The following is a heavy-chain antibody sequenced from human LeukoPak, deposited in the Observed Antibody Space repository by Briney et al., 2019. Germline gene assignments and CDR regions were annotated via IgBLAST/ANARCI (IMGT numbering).Heavy chain of an antibody. Sequence: SETLSLTCTVSGGSISSYYWSWIRQPPGKGLEWIGYIYYSGSTNYNPSLKSRVTISVDTSKNQFSLKLSSVTAADTAVYYCARIRGYSYGTFDYWGQGTLVTVSS. CDR2: IYYSGST. CDR3: ARIRGYSYGTFDY. V-gene: IGHV4-59*12. J-gene: IGHJ4*02. D-gene: IGHD5-18*01. CDR1: GGSISSYY.